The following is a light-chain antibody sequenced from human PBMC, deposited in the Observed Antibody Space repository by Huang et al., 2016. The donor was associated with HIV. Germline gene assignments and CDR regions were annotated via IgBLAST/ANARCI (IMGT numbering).Light chain of an antibody. CDR1: QSVLYRSNNKND. CDR2: WAA. CDR3: QQYDTSPWT. V-gene: IGKV4-1*01. Sequence: DIVMTQSPDSLAVSLGERATINCKSSQSVLYRSNNKNDLAWYQQKPGQPPNLLIYWAATRESGVPYRFTGSGSGTDFSLTISSLQAEDVAVYYCQQYDTSPWTFGQGTKVEIK. J-gene: IGKJ1*01.